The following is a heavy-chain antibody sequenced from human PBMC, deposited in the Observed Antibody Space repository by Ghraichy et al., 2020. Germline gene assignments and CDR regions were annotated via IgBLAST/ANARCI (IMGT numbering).Heavy chain of an antibody. V-gene: IGHV4-59*01. CDR2: VYRSGST. D-gene: IGHD5-24*01. Sequence: SETLSLTCTVSDGSINSYFWSWIRQPPGNGLEWIGYVYRSGSTNYNPSLKSRVTISVDTSKRQFSLRLSSVTAADTAVYYCARSFSSGYNSNWFDPWGQGTLVTVSS. CDR3: ARSFSSGYNSNWFDP. CDR1: DGSINSYF. J-gene: IGHJ5*02.